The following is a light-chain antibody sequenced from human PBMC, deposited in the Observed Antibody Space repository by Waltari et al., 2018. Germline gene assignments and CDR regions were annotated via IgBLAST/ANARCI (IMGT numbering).Light chain of an antibody. CDR3: QQYYSDPNN. V-gene: IGKV4-1*01. CDR1: QSVLYSSDNKNY. CDR2: WVS. J-gene: IGKJ2*01. Sequence: DIVMTQSPDSLAVSLGERATINCKSSQSVLYSSDNKNYLGWYQQKPGHPPKLLISWVSTRESGVPDRFSGSGSGTDFTLTISSLQAEDVAVYYCQQYYSDPNNFGQGTKLEIE.